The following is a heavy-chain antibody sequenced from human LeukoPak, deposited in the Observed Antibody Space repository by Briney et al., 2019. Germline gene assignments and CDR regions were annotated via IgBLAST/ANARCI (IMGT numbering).Heavy chain of an antibody. CDR2: IFPGDSDT. CDR3: ATSESQTRFDL. CDR1: GYTFTTHW. Sequence: GESLQISCKGSGYTFTTHWIAWVRQMPGKGLEWMGIIFPGDSDTTYSPSFEGQVTISADKSINTAYLQWSSLKASDTAMYYCATSESQTRFDLWGQGTLVTVSS. V-gene: IGHV5-51*01. J-gene: IGHJ5*02. D-gene: IGHD1/OR15-1a*01.